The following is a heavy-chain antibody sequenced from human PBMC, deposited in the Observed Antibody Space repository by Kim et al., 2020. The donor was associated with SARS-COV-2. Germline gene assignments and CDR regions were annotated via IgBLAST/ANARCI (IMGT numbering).Heavy chain of an antibody. CDR3: ARDRSPYSSSPPVG. V-gene: IGHV3-30*01. J-gene: IGHJ4*02. Sequence: ADSVKGRFTISRDNSKNTLYLQMNSLRAEDTAVYYCARDRSPYSSSPPVGWGQGTLVTVSS. D-gene: IGHD6-6*01.